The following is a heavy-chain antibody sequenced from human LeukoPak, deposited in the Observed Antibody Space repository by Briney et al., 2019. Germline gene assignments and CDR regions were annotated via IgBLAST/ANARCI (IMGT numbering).Heavy chain of an antibody. CDR2: INPNSGGT. D-gene: IGHD2-15*01. J-gene: IGHJ3*02. Sequence: GASVKVSCKASGGTFSSYAISWVRQAPGQGLEWMGWINPNSGGTNYAQKFQGRVTMTRDTSISTAYMELSRLRSDDTAVYYCAGAYCSGGSCYPDFDAFDIWGQGTMVTVSS. CDR3: AGAYCSGGSCYPDFDAFDI. V-gene: IGHV1-2*02. CDR1: GGTFSSYA.